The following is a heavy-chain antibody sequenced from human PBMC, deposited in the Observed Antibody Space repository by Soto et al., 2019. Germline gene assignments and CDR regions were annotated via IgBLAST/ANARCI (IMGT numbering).Heavy chain of an antibody. CDR1: GFTFSSYG. CDR3: AKEGGLSGSYYISSSYYFDY. J-gene: IGHJ4*02. Sequence: GSLRLSCAASGFTFSSYGMHWGRQAPGKGLEWVAIISYDGSNTYYADSVKGRFTISRDNSKNTLYLQMNSLRAEDTSVYYCAKEGGLSGSYYISSSYYFDYWGQGTLVTVSS. D-gene: IGHD1-26*01. V-gene: IGHV3-30*18. CDR2: ISYDGSNT.